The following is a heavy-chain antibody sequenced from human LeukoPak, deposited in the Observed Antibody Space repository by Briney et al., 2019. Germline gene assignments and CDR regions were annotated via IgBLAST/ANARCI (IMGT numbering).Heavy chain of an antibody. V-gene: IGHV3-23*01. Sequence: QPGGSLRLSCAASGFTFSSYSMNWVRQAPGKGLEWVSGISASGGGTDHADSVKGRLTISRENSKNTLYLQMNSLRAEDTAVYYCVRGDRNSGWSVWGQGTLVTVSS. CDR3: VRGDRNSGWSV. J-gene: IGHJ4*02. D-gene: IGHD5-12*01. CDR2: ISASGGGT. CDR1: GFTFSSYS.